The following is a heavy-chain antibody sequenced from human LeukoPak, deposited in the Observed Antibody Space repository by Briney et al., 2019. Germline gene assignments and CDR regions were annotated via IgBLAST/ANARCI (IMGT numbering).Heavy chain of an antibody. Sequence: GGSLRLSCAASGFSFSSYWMSWVRQALGKGLEWVANIKQDGSEKYYLDSVKGRFTIPRDNAQTPLYMQMNGLRAEDTAVYYCASHTEGPPNWFDPWGQGTLVTVSS. CDR2: IKQDGSEK. CDR1: GFSFSSYW. CDR3: ASHTEGPPNWFDP. D-gene: IGHD1-14*01. J-gene: IGHJ5*02. V-gene: IGHV3-7*01.